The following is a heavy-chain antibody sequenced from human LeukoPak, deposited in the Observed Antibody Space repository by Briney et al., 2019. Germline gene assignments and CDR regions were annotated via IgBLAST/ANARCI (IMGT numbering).Heavy chain of an antibody. CDR2: ISTYNGNT. CDR1: AYTSPNYG. V-gene: IGHV1-18*01. J-gene: IGHJ6*03. CDR3: ALQAKGAFFYYYMEV. Sequence: ASVKVSCKASAYTSPNYGINWVRQAPGRGLEWMGWISTYNGNTQYAQKFQGRVTMTTDTPTKTVYMELSNLRSNDTAVYYCALQAKGAFFYYYMEVWGKGTTVTVSS.